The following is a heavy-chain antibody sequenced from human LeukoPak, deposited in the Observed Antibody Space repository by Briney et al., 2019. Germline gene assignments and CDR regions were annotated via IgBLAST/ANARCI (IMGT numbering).Heavy chain of an antibody. Sequence: GGSLRLSCAAPGFDFSSNWMHWVRHAPGQGLVWVSRIKGDGISTNYADSVKGRFTISGDIAKNTLYLQMNSLRAEDTGVYYCAKDHYWSIDYWGRGTLVTVSS. D-gene: IGHD3-3*01. J-gene: IGHJ4*02. CDR1: GFDFSSNW. CDR3: AKDHYWSIDY. CDR2: IKGDGIST. V-gene: IGHV3-74*01.